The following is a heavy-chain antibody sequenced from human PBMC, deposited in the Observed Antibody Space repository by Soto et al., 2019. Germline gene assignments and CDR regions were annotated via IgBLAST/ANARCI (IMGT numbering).Heavy chain of an antibody. CDR2: ISYDGSNK. D-gene: IGHD6-19*01. J-gene: IGHJ4*02. V-gene: IGHV3-30*18. Sequence: GGSLRLSCEAAGFTFSRYGMHLFRKAPNKGLEWVAVISYDGSNKYYADSVKGRFTISRDNSKNTLYLQMSSLRAEDTAVYYCAKDGGRSIAVAGNNFDYWGQGTLVTVSS. CDR1: GFTFSRYG. CDR3: AKDGGRSIAVAGNNFDY.